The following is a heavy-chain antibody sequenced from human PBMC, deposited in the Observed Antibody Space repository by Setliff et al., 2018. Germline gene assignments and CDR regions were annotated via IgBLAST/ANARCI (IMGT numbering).Heavy chain of an antibody. CDR2: FDPEDGET. CDR3: VMGSGALGPY. V-gene: IGHV1-24*01. J-gene: IGHJ4*02. CDR1: GYTLTELS. Sequence: VASVKVSCKVSGYTLTELSMHWVRQAPGKGLEWMGGFDPEDGETIYAQKFQGRVTMTRDTSISTAYMELSRLRSDDTAVYYCVMGSGALGPYWGQGTLVTVSS. D-gene: IGHD3-10*01.